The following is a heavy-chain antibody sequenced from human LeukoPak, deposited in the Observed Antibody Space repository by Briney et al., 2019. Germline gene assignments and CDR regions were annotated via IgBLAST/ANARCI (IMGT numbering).Heavy chain of an antibody. CDR1: GGTFSSYA. CDR2: IIPIFGTA. Sequence: ASVKVSCKASGGTFSSYAISWVRQAPGQGLEWMGGIIPIFGTANYAQKFQGRVTITADESTSTAYMELSSLRSEDTAVYYCARVWGSTSPNYFDYWGQGTLVTVSS. CDR3: ARVWGSTSPNYFDY. V-gene: IGHV1-69*01. D-gene: IGHD2-2*01. J-gene: IGHJ4*02.